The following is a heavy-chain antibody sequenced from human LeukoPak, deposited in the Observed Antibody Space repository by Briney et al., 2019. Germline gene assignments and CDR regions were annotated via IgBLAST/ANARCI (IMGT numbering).Heavy chain of an antibody. CDR3: ATSQGPGNHWFDP. CDR2: ISTGDAI. J-gene: IGHJ5*02. CDR1: GFTVTSNS. Sequence: GGSLRLSCAASGFTVTSNSMNWVRQAPGKGLEWVSVISTGDAIHYAESVRGRFTISRDSSSNTLSLHMNSLRVEDTAIYYCATSQGPGNHWFDPWGQGTLVTVSS. V-gene: IGHV3-53*01.